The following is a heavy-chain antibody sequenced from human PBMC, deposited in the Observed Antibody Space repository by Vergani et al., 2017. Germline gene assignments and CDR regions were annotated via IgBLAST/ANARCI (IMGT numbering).Heavy chain of an antibody. Sequence: QVELVHSGSELKTPGASVKVSCKASGYTFTSYAMHWVRQAPGQGLEWMGWSNTNTGNPTYAQGFTGRFIFYLDTSVSTAYLQISSLKAEDTAVYYFARSISGGTYTWFDPWGQGTLVTVSS. D-gene: IGHD4-23*01. CDR3: ARSISGGTYTWFDP. J-gene: IGHJ5*01. CDR2: SNTNTGNP. V-gene: IGHV7-4-1*02. CDR1: GYTFTSYA.